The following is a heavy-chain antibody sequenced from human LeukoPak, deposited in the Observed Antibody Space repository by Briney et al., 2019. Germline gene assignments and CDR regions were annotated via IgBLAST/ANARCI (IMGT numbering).Heavy chain of an antibody. CDR2: IYYSGST. Sequence: PSETLSLTCTVSGGSISSGGYYWSWIRQHPGKGLEWIGYIYYSGSTYYNPSLKSRVTISVDTSKNQFSLKLSSVTAADTAVYYCAAETTFGVVIIRWGQGTLVTVSS. CDR3: AAETTFGVVIIR. J-gene: IGHJ4*02. CDR1: GGSISSGGYY. D-gene: IGHD3-3*01. V-gene: IGHV4-31*03.